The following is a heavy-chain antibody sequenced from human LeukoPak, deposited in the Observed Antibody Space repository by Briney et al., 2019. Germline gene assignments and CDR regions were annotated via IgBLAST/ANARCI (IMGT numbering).Heavy chain of an antibody. Sequence: ASVKVSCKASGYTFTGYYVHWVRQAPGQGLEWMGWINPNSGGTNYAQKFQGRVTMTRDTSISTAYMELSRLRSDDTAVYYCARGSAYNPYYFDYWGQGTLVTVSS. J-gene: IGHJ4*02. CDR2: INPNSGGT. V-gene: IGHV1-2*02. CDR1: GYTFTGYY. D-gene: IGHD3-16*01. CDR3: ARGSAYNPYYFDY.